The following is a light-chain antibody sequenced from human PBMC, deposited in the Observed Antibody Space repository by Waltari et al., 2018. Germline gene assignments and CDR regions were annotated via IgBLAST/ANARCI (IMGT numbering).Light chain of an antibody. J-gene: IGLJ3*02. Sequence: SYELTQPSSASVSPGQTARITCSGDVLGRKYARWFQQKPGQAPVLVIYKDSERPSGIPGRFSGSSSGTTVTLTINGAQVEDEADYYCYAATDNNRVFGGGTKLIVL. CDR3: YAATDNNRV. V-gene: IGLV3-27*01. CDR2: KDS. CDR1: VLGRKY.